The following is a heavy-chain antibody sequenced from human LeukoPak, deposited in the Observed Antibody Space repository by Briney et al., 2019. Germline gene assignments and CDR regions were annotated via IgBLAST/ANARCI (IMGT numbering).Heavy chain of an antibody. J-gene: IGHJ4*02. Sequence: SETLSLTCAVYGGSFSGYYWSWIRQPPGKGLEWIGSIYYSGSTYCNPSLKSRVTISVDTSKNQFSLKLSSVTAADTAVYYCARHGEYSSVYWGQGTLVTVSS. D-gene: IGHD6-6*01. CDR1: GGSFSGYY. CDR3: ARHGEYSSVY. CDR2: IYYSGST. V-gene: IGHV4-34*01.